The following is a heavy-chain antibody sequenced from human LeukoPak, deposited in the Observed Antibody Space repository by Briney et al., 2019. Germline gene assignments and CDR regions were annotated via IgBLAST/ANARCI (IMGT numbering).Heavy chain of an antibody. D-gene: IGHD3-10*01. CDR2: IYYSGST. Sequence: PSETLSLTCTVSGRSISSSSYYWGWIRQPPGKGLEWIGSIYYSGSTYYNPSLKSRVTISVDTSKNQFSLKLSSVTAADTAVYYCARIHPPYYGSGSYAFDIWGQGTMVTVSS. CDR3: ARIHPPYYGSGSYAFDI. V-gene: IGHV4-39*07. CDR1: GRSISSSSYY. J-gene: IGHJ3*02.